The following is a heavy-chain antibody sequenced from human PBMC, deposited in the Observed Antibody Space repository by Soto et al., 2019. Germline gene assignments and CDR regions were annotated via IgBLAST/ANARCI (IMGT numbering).Heavy chain of an antibody. CDR2: ISSSSSYT. Sequence: QVQLVESGGGLVKPGGSLRLSCAASGFTFSDYYMSWIRQAPGKGLEWVSYISSSSSYTNYADSVKGRFTISRDNAKNSRYLQMNSLRSEDTAVYYCERTAYDILTGYRPYYFDYWGQGTLVTVSS. CDR3: ERTAYDILTGYRPYYFDY. V-gene: IGHV3-11*05. D-gene: IGHD3-9*01. CDR1: GFTFSDYY. J-gene: IGHJ4*02.